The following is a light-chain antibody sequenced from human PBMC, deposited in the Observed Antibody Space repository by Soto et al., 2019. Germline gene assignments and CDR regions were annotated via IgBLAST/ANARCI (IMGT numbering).Light chain of an antibody. Sequence: EIVLTQSPGTLSLPPGEGATLSCKASESVISDYLAWYQRKPGQAPRLLIYGASNRPTGISDRFSGSGSGTDFTLTITRLEPEDFAVYYCQQYVTPPFTFGQGTKLEIK. CDR1: ESVISDY. J-gene: IGKJ2*01. V-gene: IGKV3-20*01. CDR3: QQYVTPPFT. CDR2: GAS.